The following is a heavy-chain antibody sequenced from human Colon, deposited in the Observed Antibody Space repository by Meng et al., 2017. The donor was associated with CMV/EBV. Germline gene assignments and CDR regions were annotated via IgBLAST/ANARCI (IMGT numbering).Heavy chain of an antibody. V-gene: IGHV1-2*02. Sequence: GYTFTDYFIHWLRLAPGQGPEWMGWINPGSGVTKYAQNFQGRVSMSRDTSINTAYMEVTGLTSDDTAVYYCATPYCSGDCYPYFDYWGPGTLVTVSS. J-gene: IGHJ4*02. D-gene: IGHD2-21*01. CDR3: ATPYCSGDCYPYFDY. CDR2: INPGSGVT. CDR1: GYTFTDYF.